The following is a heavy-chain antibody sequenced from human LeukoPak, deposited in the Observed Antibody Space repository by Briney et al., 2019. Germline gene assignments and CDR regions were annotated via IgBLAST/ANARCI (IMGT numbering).Heavy chain of an antibody. J-gene: IGHJ4*02. V-gene: IGHV3-48*03. D-gene: IGHD4-17*01. Sequence: PGGSLRLSCAASGFTFSSYEMNWVRQAPGKGLEWVSYISSRGSTIYYADSVKGRFTISRDNAKNSLYLQMNSLRAEDTAVYYCASVGLDGDPGDEFDYWGQGTLVTVSS. CDR1: GFTFSSYE. CDR2: ISSRGSTI. CDR3: ASVGLDGDPGDEFDY.